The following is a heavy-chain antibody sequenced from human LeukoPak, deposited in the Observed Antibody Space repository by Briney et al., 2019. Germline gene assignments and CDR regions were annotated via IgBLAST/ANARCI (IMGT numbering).Heavy chain of an antibody. CDR3: ARAPVVVAATGWFDP. V-gene: IGHV1-2*02. Sequence: ASVKVSCKASGYTFTGYYMHWVRQAPGQGLEWMGWINPNSGGTNYAQKFQGRVTMTRDTSISTACMELSRLRSDDTAVYYCARAPVVVAATGWFDPWGQGTLVTASS. J-gene: IGHJ5*02. CDR2: INPNSGGT. CDR1: GYTFTGYY. D-gene: IGHD2-15*01.